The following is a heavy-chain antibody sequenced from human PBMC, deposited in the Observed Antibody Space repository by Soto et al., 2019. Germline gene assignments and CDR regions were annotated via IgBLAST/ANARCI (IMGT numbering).Heavy chain of an antibody. J-gene: IGHJ5*02. CDR1: GYTFTSYG. CDR2: INAANGDT. V-gene: IGHV1-3*01. Sequence: QVQLVQSGTEVKKPGASVKVSCKASGYTFTSYGIHWVRQAPGQRLEWMGWINAANGDTKYSPKFQGRVTITRDTSASTAYMELRSLRSEDTAVYYCVRRHVSATGIDLFDPWGQGTLVTVSS. CDR3: VRRHVSATGIDLFDP. D-gene: IGHD6-13*01.